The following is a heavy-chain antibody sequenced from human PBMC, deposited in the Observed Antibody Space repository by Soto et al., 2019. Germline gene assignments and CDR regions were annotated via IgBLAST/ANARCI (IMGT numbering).Heavy chain of an antibody. Sequence: PSETLSLTCTVSGGSISSSSYDWGWIRQPPGKGLEWIGSINYGGTTYYNPSLKSRVTISVGTSKNQFSLRLSSVTAADTAVYYCAIPHTSMAKFDYWGQGTLVTISS. J-gene: IGHJ4*02. V-gene: IGHV4-39*01. CDR3: AIPHTSMAKFDY. CDR2: INYGGTT. CDR1: GGSISSSSYD. D-gene: IGHD5-18*01.